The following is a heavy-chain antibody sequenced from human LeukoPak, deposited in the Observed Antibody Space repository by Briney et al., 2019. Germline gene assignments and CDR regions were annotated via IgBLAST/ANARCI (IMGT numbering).Heavy chain of an antibody. V-gene: IGHV1-18*01. CDR3: ARTVPGVYFDY. Sequence: GASVKVSCKASGYTFTSYAMNWVRQAPGQGLEWMGWISGWTSGYNGHTDYAQKFQGRVTMTTDTSTNTAYMELRSLRSDDTAVYYCARTVPGVYFDYWGQGTLVTVSS. D-gene: IGHD2-8*01. CDR1: GYTFTSYA. J-gene: IGHJ4*02. CDR2: ISGWTSGYNGHT.